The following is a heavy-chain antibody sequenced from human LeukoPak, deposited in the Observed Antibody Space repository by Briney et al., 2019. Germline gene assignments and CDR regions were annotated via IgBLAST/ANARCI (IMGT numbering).Heavy chain of an antibody. D-gene: IGHD6-19*01. J-gene: IGHJ6*02. V-gene: IGHV1-8*01. CDR3: ARGSNIAVAGRSNYYYGMDV. CDR1: GYTFTSYD. CDR2: MNPNSGNT. Sequence: GASVKVSCTASGYTFTSYDINWVRQATGQGLEWMGWMNPNSGNTGYAQKFQGRVTMTRNTSISTAYMELSSLRSEDTAVYYCARGSNIAVAGRSNYYYGMDVWGQGTTVTVSS.